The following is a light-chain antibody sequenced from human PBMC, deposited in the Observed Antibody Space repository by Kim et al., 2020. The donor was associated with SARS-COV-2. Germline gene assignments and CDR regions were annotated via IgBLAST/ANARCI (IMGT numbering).Light chain of an antibody. Sequence: PRKTARITYGGNNIGSKSVHWYQQKPGQAPVLVIYYDSDRPSGIPERFSGSNSGNTATLTISRVEAGDEADYYCQVWDSSSDHLYVFGTGTKVTVL. CDR1: NIGSKS. V-gene: IGLV3-21*04. J-gene: IGLJ1*01. CDR3: QVWDSSSDHLYV. CDR2: YDS.